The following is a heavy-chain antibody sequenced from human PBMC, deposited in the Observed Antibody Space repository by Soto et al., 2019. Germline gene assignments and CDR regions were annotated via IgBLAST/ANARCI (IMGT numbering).Heavy chain of an antibody. CDR2: IRSKANNYAT. Sequence: EVQLVESGGGLVQPGGSLKLSCAASGFTFSGSAVHWVRQASGKGLEWVGRIRSKANNYATVYAASVKGRFTISRDDSKNTAYLQMNSLKTEDTAEYYCTRHAVQYCGGDCYLLPYFDLWGRGTLVTVSS. CDR1: GFTFSGSA. D-gene: IGHD2-21*02. CDR3: TRHAVQYCGGDCYLLPYFDL. V-gene: IGHV3-73*02. J-gene: IGHJ2*01.